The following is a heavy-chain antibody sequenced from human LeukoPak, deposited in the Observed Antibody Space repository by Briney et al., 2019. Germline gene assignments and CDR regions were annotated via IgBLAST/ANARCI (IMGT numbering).Heavy chain of an antibody. D-gene: IGHD4/OR15-4a*01. V-gene: IGHV3-30*14. Sequence: PGRSLRLSCAASGFTFSSYTMYWVRQAPGKGLEWVAVISYDGSNIYYADSVKGRFTISRDNSKNTLYLQMNSLRAEDTAVYYCARRAGAYSHPYDYWGQGTLVTVSS. CDR2: ISYDGSNI. CDR1: GFTFSSYT. CDR3: ARRAGAYSHPYDY. J-gene: IGHJ4*02.